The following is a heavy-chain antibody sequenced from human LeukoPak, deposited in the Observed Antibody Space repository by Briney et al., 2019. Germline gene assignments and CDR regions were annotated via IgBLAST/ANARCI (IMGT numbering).Heavy chain of an antibody. CDR1: GYTFTSYG. CDR3: ARSSDYYDSSGYLDY. D-gene: IGHD3-22*01. CDR2: ISGYNGNT. V-gene: IGHV1-18*01. J-gene: IGHJ4*02. Sequence: ASVKVSCKASGYTFTSYGISWVRQAPGQGLEWMGWISGYNGNTNYAQKLQGRVTMTTDTSTSTAYMELRSLRSDDTAVYYCARSSDYYDSSGYLDYWGQGTLVTVSS.